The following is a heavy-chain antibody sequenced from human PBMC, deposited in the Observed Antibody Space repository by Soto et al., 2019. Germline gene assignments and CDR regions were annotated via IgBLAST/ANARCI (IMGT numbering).Heavy chain of an antibody. V-gene: IGHV4-59*01. D-gene: IGHD5-18*01. J-gene: IGHJ4*02. CDR1: GGSISGYY. Sequence: PSETLSLTCSVSGGSISGYYWSWIRQPPGKGLEWIGYINYSGSTNYNPSLKSRVTISVDTSKNQLSLKVSSVTAADTAVYYCAREGTAMIFDCWGQGTLVTVSS. CDR2: INYSGST. CDR3: AREGTAMIFDC.